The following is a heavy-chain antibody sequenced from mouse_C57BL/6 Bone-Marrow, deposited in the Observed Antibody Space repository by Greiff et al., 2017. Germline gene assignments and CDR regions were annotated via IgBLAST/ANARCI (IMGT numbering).Heavy chain of an antibody. CDR3: ARIDYYGSRYFDY. CDR1: GFTFSDYG. D-gene: IGHD1-1*01. J-gene: IGHJ2*01. CDR2: ISNLAYSI. V-gene: IGHV5-15*01. Sequence: EVQRVESGGGLVQPGGSLKLSCAASGFTFSDYGMAWVRQAPRKGPEWVAFISNLAYSIYYADTVTGRFTISRENAKNTLYLEMSSLRSEDTAMYYCARIDYYGSRYFDYWGQGTTLTVSS.